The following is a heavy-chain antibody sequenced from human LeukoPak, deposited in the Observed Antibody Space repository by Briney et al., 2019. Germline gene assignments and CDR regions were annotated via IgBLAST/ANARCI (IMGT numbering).Heavy chain of an antibody. V-gene: IGHV3-33*01. CDR2: IWYDGTNR. Sequence: GGSLRLSCAASGISFSTYGMRWVRQTPGKGLEWVAFIWYDGTNRKYSDAVKGRFTISRDNSRNTLYLEMTSLRAEDSAVYYCARDIPFSRLDYWGQGTQVTVSS. CDR3: ARDIPFSRLDY. J-gene: IGHJ4*02. CDR1: GISFSTYG. D-gene: IGHD2/OR15-2a*01.